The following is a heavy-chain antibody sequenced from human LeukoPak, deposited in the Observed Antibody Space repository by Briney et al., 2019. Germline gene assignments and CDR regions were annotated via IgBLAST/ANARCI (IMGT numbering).Heavy chain of an antibody. CDR3: ARGADFWSGYTFDP. J-gene: IGHJ5*02. Sequence: PSETLSLTCTVSGGSISSYYWSWIRQPPGKGLEWIGYIYYSGSTNYNPSLKSRVTISVDTSKNQFSLKLSSVTAADTAVNYCARGADFWSGYTFDPWGQGTLVTVSS. V-gene: IGHV4-59*01. CDR1: GGSISSYY. CDR2: IYYSGST. D-gene: IGHD3-3*01.